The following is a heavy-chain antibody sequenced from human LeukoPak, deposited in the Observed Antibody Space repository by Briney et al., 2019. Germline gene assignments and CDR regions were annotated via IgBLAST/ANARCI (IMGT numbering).Heavy chain of an antibody. CDR1: GHIFTTHY. V-gene: IGHV1-3*04. Sequence: ASVKVSCKTSGHIFTTHYIHWMRQAPGQRLEWLGRVNTDNTKSEYSQKFQGRVIITRDTSASTAYMEMSGLRSEDTAMYYCAMSVEMAATPSFDYWGQGTLVTVSS. CDR3: AMSVEMAATPSFDY. CDR2: VNTDNTKS. D-gene: IGHD5-24*01. J-gene: IGHJ4*02.